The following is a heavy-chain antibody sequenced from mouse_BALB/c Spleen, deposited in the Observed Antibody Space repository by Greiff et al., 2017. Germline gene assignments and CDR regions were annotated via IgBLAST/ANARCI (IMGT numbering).Heavy chain of an antibody. J-gene: IGHJ3*01. Sequence: EVKVVESGGGLVKPGGSLKLSCAASGFTFSDYYMYWVRQTPEKRLEWVATISDGGSYTYYPDSVKGRFTISRDNAKNNLYLQMSSLKSEDTAMYYCARDGDYRYDEGFAYWGQGTLVTVSA. CDR3: ARDGDYRYDEGFAY. D-gene: IGHD2-14*01. CDR2: ISDGGSYT. CDR1: GFTFSDYY. V-gene: IGHV5-4*02.